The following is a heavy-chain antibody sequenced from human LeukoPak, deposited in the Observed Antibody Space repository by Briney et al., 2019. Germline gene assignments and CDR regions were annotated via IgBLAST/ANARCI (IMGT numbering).Heavy chain of an antibody. CDR2: IYYSGST. CDR3: ARLGGEVEMATGLDY. CDR1: GGSISSYY. V-gene: IGHV4-59*08. J-gene: IGHJ4*02. D-gene: IGHD5-24*01. Sequence: KPSETLSLTCTVSGGSISSYYWSWIRQPPGKGLEWIGYIYYSGSTNYNPSLKSRVTISVDTSKNQFSLKLSSVTAADTAVYYCARLGGEVEMATGLDYWGQGTLVTVSS.